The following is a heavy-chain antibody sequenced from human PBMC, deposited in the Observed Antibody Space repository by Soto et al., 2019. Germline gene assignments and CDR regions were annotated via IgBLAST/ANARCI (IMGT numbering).Heavy chain of an antibody. CDR2: IYSGGST. J-gene: IGHJ5*02. CDR1: GFIVSSNY. Sequence: EVQLVETGGGLIQPGGSLRLSCEASGFIVSSNYMSWVRQAPGKGLEWVSVIYSGGSTYYAESVKGRFTIARDNSKNTLYLQMNSLRAEDTAVYYCARWFRGVSGFDPWGQGTLVTVSS. D-gene: IGHD3-10*01. CDR3: ARWFRGVSGFDP. V-gene: IGHV3-53*02.